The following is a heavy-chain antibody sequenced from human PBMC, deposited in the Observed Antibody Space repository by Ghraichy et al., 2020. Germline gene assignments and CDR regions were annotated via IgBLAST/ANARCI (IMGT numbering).Heavy chain of an antibody. CDR3: AKGAYFDFYGLDV. D-gene: IGHD3-3*01. Sequence: GGSLRLSCAASGFIFNNYGMHWVRQAPGKGPEWVAALSYDGSGQSYADSVTGRFTISRDNSNNTLYLQMNSLGTEDTAIYYCAKGAYFDFYGLDVWGQGTKVTVSS. CDR2: LSYDGSGQ. CDR1: GFIFNNYG. V-gene: IGHV3-30*18. J-gene: IGHJ6*02.